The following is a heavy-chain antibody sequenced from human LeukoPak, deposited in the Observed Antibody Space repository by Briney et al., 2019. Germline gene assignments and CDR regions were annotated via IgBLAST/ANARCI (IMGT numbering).Heavy chain of an antibody. J-gene: IGHJ4*02. D-gene: IGHD1-26*01. CDR2: IKQEGSEI. CDR3: ASGGATYNN. Sequence: GGSLRLSCAASGFTPSNDWMSWVRQAPGKGLEWVANIKQEGSEIYYVQSVKSRFTISRDNATNTLFLQMNSLRAEDTAVYCRASGGATYNNWGQGTLVTVSS. V-gene: IGHV3-7*01. CDR1: GFTPSNDW.